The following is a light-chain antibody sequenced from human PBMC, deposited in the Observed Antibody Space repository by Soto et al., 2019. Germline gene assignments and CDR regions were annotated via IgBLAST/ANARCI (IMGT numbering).Light chain of an antibody. CDR2: AAS. V-gene: IGKV1-27*01. Sequence: DIQMTQSPSSLSASVGDRVTITCRASQGISNYLAWYQQKPGKVPKLLIYAASTLQSGVPSRFSGSGSGTDFTXTXXXXXXXXXXXXXCQKYNSAPRTFGQGTKVEIK. CDR3: QKYNSAPRT. J-gene: IGKJ1*01. CDR1: QGISNY.